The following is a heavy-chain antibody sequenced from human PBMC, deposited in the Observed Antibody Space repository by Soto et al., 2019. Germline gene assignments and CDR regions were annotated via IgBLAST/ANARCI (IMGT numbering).Heavy chain of an antibody. J-gene: IGHJ4*02. D-gene: IGHD2-15*01. Sequence: QITLKESGPPLVKPTQTLTLTCTFSGFSLSSTRRAVGWIRQPPGKALEWLALIYWDDDKRYSPFLKSRLTFIKDTNKNQVVLTMSNMDPVDTARYYCAHIVGGGLGYDFDYWGQGTLVTVSS. CDR1: GFSLSSTRRA. CDR3: AHIVGGGLGYDFDY. CDR2: IYWDDDK. V-gene: IGHV2-5*02.